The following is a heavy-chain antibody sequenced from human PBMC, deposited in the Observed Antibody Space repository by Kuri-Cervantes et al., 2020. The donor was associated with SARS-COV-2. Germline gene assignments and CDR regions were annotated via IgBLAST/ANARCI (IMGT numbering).Heavy chain of an antibody. V-gene: IGHV4-38-2*02. D-gene: IGHD7-27*01. CDR3: ARDFSGRLTGDHYYYYYMDV. CDR1: GSSISSGYY. CDR2: IYHRGGT. Sequence: SETLSLTFAVSGSSISSGYYWGWIRQPPGKGLEWIGSIYHRGGTYYNPSLKSRVTISVDTSKNHFSLKLSSVTAADTAVYYCARDFSGRLTGDHYYYYYMDVWGKGTTVTVSS. J-gene: IGHJ6*03.